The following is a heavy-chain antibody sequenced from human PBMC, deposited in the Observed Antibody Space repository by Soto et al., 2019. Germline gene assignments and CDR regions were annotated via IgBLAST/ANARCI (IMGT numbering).Heavy chain of an antibody. D-gene: IGHD6-13*01. J-gene: IGHJ6*03. CDR1: GGSISPYY. CDR3: ARKGAAASYAHYYMDV. CDR2: VYYSGNT. V-gene: IGHV4-59*01. Sequence: SETLSLTCTVSGGSISPYYWSWIQQPPGKGLEWIGHVYYSGNTNYNPSLESRVTISVDTSRNRFSLNLTSATAADTAVYYCARKGAAASYAHYYMDVWGRGTAVTVSS.